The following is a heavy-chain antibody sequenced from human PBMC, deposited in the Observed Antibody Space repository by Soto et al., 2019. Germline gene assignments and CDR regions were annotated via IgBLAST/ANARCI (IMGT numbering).Heavy chain of an antibody. V-gene: IGHV3-30*03. CDR3: AGGYGLTYFDY. CDR1: GFTFSRNW. D-gene: IGHD1-1*01. J-gene: IGHJ4*02. CDR2: ISYDGSNK. Sequence: SLRLSCAASGFTFSRNWMSWVRQAPGKGLEWVAVISYDGSNKYYADSVKGRFTISRDNSKNTLYLQMNSLRAEDTAVYYCAGGYGLTYFDYWGQGTLVTVSS.